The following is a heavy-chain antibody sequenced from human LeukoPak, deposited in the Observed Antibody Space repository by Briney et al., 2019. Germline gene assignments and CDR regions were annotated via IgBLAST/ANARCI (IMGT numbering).Heavy chain of an antibody. Sequence: ASVKVSCKAPVYTFTGYYMHWVRPAPGQGLEWMGWINPNSGGTNYAQKFQGRVTMTRDTSISTAYMELSRLRSDDTAVYYCAMGVTVAGVAFDPWGQGTLVTVSS. CDR1: VYTFTGYY. J-gene: IGHJ5*02. CDR2: INPNSGGT. V-gene: IGHV1-2*02. CDR3: AMGVTVAGVAFDP. D-gene: IGHD6-19*01.